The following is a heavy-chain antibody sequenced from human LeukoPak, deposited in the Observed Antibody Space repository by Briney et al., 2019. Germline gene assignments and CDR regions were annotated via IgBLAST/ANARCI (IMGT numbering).Heavy chain of an antibody. D-gene: IGHD3-22*01. CDR1: GGTFSSYA. CDR3: ARQVVVPYYYGMDV. CDR2: IIPIFGTA. Sequence: SVKVSCKASGGTFSSYATSWVRQAPGQGLEWMGGIIPIFGTANYAQKFQGRVTITADESTSTAYMELSSLRSEDTAVYYCARQVVVPYYYGMDVWGQGTTVTVSS. J-gene: IGHJ6*02. V-gene: IGHV1-69*13.